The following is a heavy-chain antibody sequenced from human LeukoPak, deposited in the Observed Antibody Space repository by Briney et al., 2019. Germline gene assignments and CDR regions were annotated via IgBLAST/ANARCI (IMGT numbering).Heavy chain of an antibody. CDR3: AKDHPFDYYYDSSGYFLY. CDR2: IWYDGSNQ. Sequence: PGRTLRLSCAASGFTFNDYGMHWVRQAPDKGLEWVAVIWYDGSNQYYADSVKGRFAISRDSSKNTLYLQMNSLRAEDTAVYYCAKDHPFDYYYDSSGYFLYWGQGTLVTVSS. V-gene: IGHV3-33*06. CDR1: GFTFNDYG. D-gene: IGHD3-22*01. J-gene: IGHJ4*02.